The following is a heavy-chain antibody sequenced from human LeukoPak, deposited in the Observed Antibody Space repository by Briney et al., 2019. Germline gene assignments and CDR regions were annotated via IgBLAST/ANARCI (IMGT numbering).Heavy chain of an antibody. CDR2: IYTSGST. Sequence: PSGTLSLTCTVSGGSMSRYYWSWIRQPAGKGLEWIGRIYTSGSTNYNPSLKSRVTMSVDTSRNQFSLSLRAVTAADTAVYYCARVRYEGFDPWGQGTLVTVSS. J-gene: IGHJ5*02. D-gene: IGHD3-3*01. V-gene: IGHV4-4*07. CDR3: ARVRYEGFDP. CDR1: GGSMSRYY.